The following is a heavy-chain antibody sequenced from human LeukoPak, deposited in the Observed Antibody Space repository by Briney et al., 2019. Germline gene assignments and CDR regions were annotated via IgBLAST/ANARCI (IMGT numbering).Heavy chain of an antibody. D-gene: IGHD4-11*01. CDR3: ARSYQTTVTTAYYYGMDV. J-gene: IGHJ6*02. CDR1: GFTFSSYW. V-gene: IGHV3-7*01. CDR2: INQDGSEK. Sequence: GGSLRLSCAASGFTFSSYWMSWVRQALGKGLEWVANINQDGSEKYYVDSVKGRFTISRDNAKNSLYLQMDSLGVEDTAVYYCARSYQTTVTTAYYYGMDVWGQGTTVTVSS.